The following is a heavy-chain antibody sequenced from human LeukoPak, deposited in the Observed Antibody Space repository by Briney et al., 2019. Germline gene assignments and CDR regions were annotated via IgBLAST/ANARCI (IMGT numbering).Heavy chain of an antibody. Sequence: GGSLRLSCAASGFTFSGYEMNWVRQAPEKGLEWVSYISNGGGTIYYADSVKGRFTISRDNAKNSLYLQMNSLRVEDTAAYYCARHSSGWYYFDNWGQGTLVTVSS. CDR1: GFTFSGYE. CDR3: ARHSSGWYYFDN. J-gene: IGHJ4*02. V-gene: IGHV3-48*03. CDR2: ISNGGGTI. D-gene: IGHD6-19*01.